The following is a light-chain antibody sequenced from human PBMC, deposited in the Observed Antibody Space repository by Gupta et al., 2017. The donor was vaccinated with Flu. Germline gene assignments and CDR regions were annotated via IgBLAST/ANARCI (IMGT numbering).Light chain of an antibody. CDR2: KTN. Sequence: QTAVTQESSLTVSPGGTVTLTCTFTTGAVTSASYPTWFQPKPGQAPRALIFKTNNKHTWTPAQFSGSLLGDKAALTLSDVRPEDEAEYYCLLYSGGTEWVFGGGTKVTVL. V-gene: IGLV7-43*01. CDR3: LLYSGGTEWV. CDR1: TGAVTSASY. J-gene: IGLJ2*01.